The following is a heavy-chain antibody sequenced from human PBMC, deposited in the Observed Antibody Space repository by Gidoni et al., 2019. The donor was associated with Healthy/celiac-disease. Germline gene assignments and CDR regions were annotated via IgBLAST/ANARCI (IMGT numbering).Heavy chain of an antibody. D-gene: IGHD4-17*01. CDR1: GFPFSSDA. CDR2: ISGSGGST. Sequence: EVQLLDSGGGLVQPGGSLRLSCAASGFPFSSDAMSWVRQAPGKGLEWVSAISGSGGSTYYADSVKGRFTISRDNSKNTLYLQMNSLRAEDTDVYYFAKGASVTTGLFDYWGQGTLVTVSS. CDR3: AKGASVTTGLFDY. V-gene: IGHV3-23*01. J-gene: IGHJ4*02.